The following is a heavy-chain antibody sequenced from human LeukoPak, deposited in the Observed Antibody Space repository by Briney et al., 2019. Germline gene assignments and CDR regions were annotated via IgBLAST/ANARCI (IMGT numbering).Heavy chain of an antibody. V-gene: IGHV3-74*01. J-gene: IGHJ4*02. Sequence: GGSLRLSCAASGFTFSSYWMHWVRHAPGKGLVWVSRINSDGSSTSYADSVKGRFTISRDNAKNTLYLQMNSLRAEDTAVYYCAKLSSSSSPRIFDYWGQGTLVTVSS. D-gene: IGHD6-6*01. CDR3: AKLSSSSSPRIFDY. CDR2: INSDGSST. CDR1: GFTFSSYW.